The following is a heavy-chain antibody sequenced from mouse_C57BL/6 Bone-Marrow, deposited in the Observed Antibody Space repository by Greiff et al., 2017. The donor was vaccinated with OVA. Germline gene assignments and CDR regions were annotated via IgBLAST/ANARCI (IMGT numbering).Heavy chain of an antibody. CDR2: IWRGGST. J-gene: IGHJ1*03. CDR3: AKVDYSNYDWYFDV. CDR1: GFSLTSYG. V-gene: IGHV2-5*01. D-gene: IGHD2-5*01. Sequence: QVQLQQSGPGLVQPSQSLSITCTVSGFSLTSYGVHWVRQSPGQGLEWLGVIWRGGSTDYNAAFMSRLSITKDNSKSQVFFKMNSLQADDTAIYYCAKVDYSNYDWYFDVWGTGTTVTVSS.